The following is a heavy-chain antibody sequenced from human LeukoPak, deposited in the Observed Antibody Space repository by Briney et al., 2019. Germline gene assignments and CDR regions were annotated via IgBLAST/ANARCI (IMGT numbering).Heavy chain of an antibody. CDR3: ARGNYDYYYYYMDV. Sequence: SETLSLTCTVSGGSISSYYWSWIRQPPGKGLEWIGYIYYSGSTNYNPSLKSRVTISVDTSKNQFSLKLSSVTAADTAVYYCARGNYDYYYYYMDVWGKGTTATVSS. CDR2: IYYSGST. D-gene: IGHD1-7*01. CDR1: GGSISSYY. J-gene: IGHJ6*03. V-gene: IGHV4-59*08.